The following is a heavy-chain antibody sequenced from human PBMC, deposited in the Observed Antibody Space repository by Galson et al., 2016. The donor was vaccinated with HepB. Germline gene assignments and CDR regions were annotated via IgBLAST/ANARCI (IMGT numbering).Heavy chain of an antibody. CDR3: ARSESWGSTGGWYFEL. J-gene: IGHJ2*01. D-gene: IGHD3-16*01. CDR2: IYPGDSDI. CDR1: GYTFTSYW. Sequence: QSGAEVKKPGQSLKISCEGHGYTFTSYWIAWVRQMPGKGLEWMGIIYPGDSDIKYSPSFQGQVTISADKSNKTASLQWISLKASDTAIYHCARSESWGSTGGWYFELWGRGTLVTVSS. V-gene: IGHV5-51*01.